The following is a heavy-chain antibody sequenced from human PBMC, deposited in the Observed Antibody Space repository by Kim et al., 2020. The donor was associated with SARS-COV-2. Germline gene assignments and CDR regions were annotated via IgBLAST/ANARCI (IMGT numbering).Heavy chain of an antibody. J-gene: IGHJ5*02. V-gene: IGHV3-30*07. Sequence: DSVKGRFTISRDNSKNTLYLQRNSLRAEDTAVYYCARDVGIEVIYNWFDPWGQGTLVTVSS. D-gene: IGHD3-22*01. CDR3: ARDVGIEVIYNWFDP.